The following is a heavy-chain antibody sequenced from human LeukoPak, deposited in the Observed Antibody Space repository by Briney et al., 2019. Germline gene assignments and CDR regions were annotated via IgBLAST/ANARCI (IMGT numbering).Heavy chain of an antibody. J-gene: IGHJ4*02. CDR1: EFTFSSYG. CDR3: ARWFGVTGSAFDY. V-gene: IGHV3-30*02. Sequence: QDGGSLRLSCAASEFTFSSYGMHWVRQAPGKGLEWVAFIRYDGSDKYYADSVKGRFTISRDSSKNTLYLQMNSLRAEDTAVYYCARWFGVTGSAFDYWGQGTLVTVSS. D-gene: IGHD3-10*01. CDR2: IRYDGSDK.